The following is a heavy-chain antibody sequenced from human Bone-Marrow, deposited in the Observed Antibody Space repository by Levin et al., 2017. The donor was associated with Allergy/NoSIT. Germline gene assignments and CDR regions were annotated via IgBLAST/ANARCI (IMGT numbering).Heavy chain of an antibody. CDR2: IWYDGSNK. D-gene: IGHD6-19*01. Sequence: GGSLRLSCAASGFTFSSYGMHWVRQAPGKGLEWVAVIWYDGSNKYYADSVKGRFTISRDNSKNTLYLQMNSLRAEDTAVYYCAYPGIAVAGTQPDAFDIWGQGTMVTVSS. V-gene: IGHV3-33*01. CDR1: GFTFSSYG. CDR3: AYPGIAVAGTQPDAFDI. J-gene: IGHJ3*02.